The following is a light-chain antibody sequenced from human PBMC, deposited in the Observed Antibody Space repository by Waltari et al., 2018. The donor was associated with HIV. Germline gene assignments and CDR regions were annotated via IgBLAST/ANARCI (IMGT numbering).Light chain of an antibody. CDR3: QSYDRSLSGYVV. CDR1: SSNIRAGFD. J-gene: IGLJ2*01. Sequence: QSLLTQQPSVSGAPGQRVTISCPGSSSNIRAGFDVHWYQQLPGTVPKLLIYGNSNRPSGVPHRFSGSKSGTSASLAITGLQAEDEADYYCQSYDRSLSGYVVFGGGTKLTVL. V-gene: IGLV1-40*01. CDR2: GNS.